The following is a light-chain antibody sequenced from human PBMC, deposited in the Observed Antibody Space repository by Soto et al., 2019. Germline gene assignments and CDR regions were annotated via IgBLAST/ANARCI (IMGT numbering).Light chain of an antibody. CDR3: QQANAFPLT. CDR1: QGIHTY. Sequence: IQVTQSPTSLSASVGDRVTITCRASQGIHTYLAWYQQKPGKAPNLLIYAASTLQRGVPSRFSASGSGTDFTLTISSLQPEDIATYYCQQANAFPLTFGQGTRLDIK. V-gene: IGKV1-9*01. J-gene: IGKJ5*01. CDR2: AAS.